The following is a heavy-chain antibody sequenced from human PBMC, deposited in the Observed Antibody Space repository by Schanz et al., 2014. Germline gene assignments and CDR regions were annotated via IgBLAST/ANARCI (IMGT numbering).Heavy chain of an antibody. D-gene: IGHD3-16*02. V-gene: IGHV3-74*01. J-gene: IGHJ3*02. CDR1: GFTLSSYW. Sequence: EVKLVESGGGAVRPGGSLRLSCAASGFTLSSYWMHWVRQVPGKGLEWVSCTNGDGTNAKYADSVKGRFTISRDNAKKTLSLQMISLRAEGTAIYFWTRSYYDFRWGSYRFRAFDTWGQGTTVIVSS. CDR2: TNGDGTNA. CDR3: TRSYYDFRWGSYRFRAFDT.